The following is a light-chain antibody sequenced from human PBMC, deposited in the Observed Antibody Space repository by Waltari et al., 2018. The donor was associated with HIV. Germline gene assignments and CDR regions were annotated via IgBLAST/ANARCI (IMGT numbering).Light chain of an antibody. V-gene: IGKV3-20*01. CDR2: GAS. CDR1: QSVSSRY. J-gene: IGKJ2*01. CDR3: QQYGTSPPYT. Sequence: EIVLTQSPGTLSLSPGERATLSCRASQSVSSRYLTWYQQKPGQAPRLLIYGASSRATGIPDRFSGSGSGTDFTLTIIRLEPEDFAVYYCQQYGTSPPYTFGQGTKLEIK.